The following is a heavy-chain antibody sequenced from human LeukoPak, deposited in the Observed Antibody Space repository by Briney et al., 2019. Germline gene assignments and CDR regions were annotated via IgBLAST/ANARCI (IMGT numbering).Heavy chain of an antibody. V-gene: IGHV1-69*13. CDR2: IIPIFGTA. J-gene: IGHJ4*02. D-gene: IGHD3-16*01. Sequence: ASVKVSCKASGYTFTSYDINWVRQAPGQGLEWMGGIIPIFGTANYAQKFQGRVTITADESTSTAYMELSSLRSEDTAVYYCARDGGNEDFDYWGQGTLVTVSS. CDR1: GYTFTSYD. CDR3: ARDGGNEDFDY.